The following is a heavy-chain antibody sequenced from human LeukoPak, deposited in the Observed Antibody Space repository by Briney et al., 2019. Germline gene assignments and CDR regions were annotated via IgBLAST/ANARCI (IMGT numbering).Heavy chain of an antibody. CDR3: AAELYSGSYGRCCSFAF. J-gene: IGHJ4*02. CDR1: GFTFSNSA. D-gene: IGHD1-26*01. Sequence: ASVKVSCKASGFTFSNSAMQWVRQARGQRLEWIGWIIVGSGKTHYAQNFQERVTITRDMSTNTAYMELSSLRSEDTAVYYCAAELYSGSYGRCCSFAFWGQGTQVTVSS. V-gene: IGHV1-58*02. CDR2: IIVGSGKT.